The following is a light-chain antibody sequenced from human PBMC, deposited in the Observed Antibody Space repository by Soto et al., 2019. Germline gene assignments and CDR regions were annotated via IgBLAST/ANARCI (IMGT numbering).Light chain of an antibody. CDR1: RSVSSD. CDR3: QHYNNWPWT. J-gene: IGKJ1*01. CDR2: GAS. V-gene: IGKV3-15*01. Sequence: EVAMTQSPPTLSVSPGGRATLSCRASRSVSSDLAWYQQKPGQAPRLLIYGASTRATGIPARFSGSASGTEFTLTISSLQYEDFEVYYCQHYNNWPWTLGQGTKVDIK.